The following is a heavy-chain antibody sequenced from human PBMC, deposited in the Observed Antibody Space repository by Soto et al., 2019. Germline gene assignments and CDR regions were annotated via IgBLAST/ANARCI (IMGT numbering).Heavy chain of an antibody. CDR1: GYTFTGYA. D-gene: IGHD2-2*01. Sequence: ASVKVSCKASGYTFTGYAIHWVRQAPGQRLEWMGWINAGNGNTKNSQKFQGRVTMTRDTSASTAYMELSSLRSEDTAVYYCAHRCAGTSCPINYYYGMDVWGQGTTVTVSS. CDR3: AHRCAGTSCPINYYYGMDV. V-gene: IGHV1-3*01. CDR2: INAGNGNT. J-gene: IGHJ6*02.